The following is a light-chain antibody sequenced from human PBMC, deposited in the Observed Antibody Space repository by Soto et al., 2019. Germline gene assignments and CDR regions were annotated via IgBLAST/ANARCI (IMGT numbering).Light chain of an antibody. CDR2: GAS. CDR3: KQYGTSPELT. J-gene: IGKJ4*01. V-gene: IGKV3-20*01. CDR1: QSVSSSY. Sequence: EIVLTQSPGTLSLSPGESATLSCRASQSVSSSYLAWYQQKPGQAPRLLIYGASSRATGIPDRFSGSGSGTDFPLTISRLEPEDFAVYSCKQYGTSPELTFGGGTKVEIE.